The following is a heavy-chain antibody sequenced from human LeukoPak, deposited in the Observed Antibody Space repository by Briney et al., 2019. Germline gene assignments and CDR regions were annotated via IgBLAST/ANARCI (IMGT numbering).Heavy chain of an antibody. J-gene: IGHJ3*02. Sequence: PGGSLRLSCAASGFTFSSYAMSWVRQAPAKGLEWVSAISGSGGSTYYADSVKGRFTISRDNSKNTLYLQMNSLRAEDTAVYYCAKVKWELPGRGAFDIWGQGTMVTVSS. CDR3: AKVKWELPGRGAFDI. CDR1: GFTFSSYA. V-gene: IGHV3-23*01. CDR2: ISGSGGST. D-gene: IGHD1-26*01.